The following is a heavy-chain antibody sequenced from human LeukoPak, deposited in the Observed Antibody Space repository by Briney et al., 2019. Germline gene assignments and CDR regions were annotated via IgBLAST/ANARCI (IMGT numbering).Heavy chain of an antibody. D-gene: IGHD2-21*01. CDR3: ARAHISGYCYMDV. CDR2: INHSGST. J-gene: IGHJ6*03. V-gene: IGHV4-34*01. CDR1: GGSFSGYY. Sequence: PSETLSLTCAVYGGSFSGYYWSWIRQPPGKGLEWIGEINHSGSTNYNPSLKSRVTISVDTSKNQFSLKLSSVTAADTAVYYCARAHISGYCYMDVWGKGTTVTVSS.